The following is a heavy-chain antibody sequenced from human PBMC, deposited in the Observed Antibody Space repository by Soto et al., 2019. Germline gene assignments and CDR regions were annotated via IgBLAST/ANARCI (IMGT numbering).Heavy chain of an antibody. CDR2: ISGSGGST. CDR1: GFTFSSYA. Sequence: PVGSVRLSCAASGFTFSSYAMSRVRQAPGKGLEWVSAISGSGGSTYYADSVKGRFTISRDNSKNTLYLQMNSLRAEDTAVYYCAISPFDYVWGSYRPDYYYGMDVWGQGTTVTVSS. D-gene: IGHD3-16*02. CDR3: AISPFDYVWGSYRPDYYYGMDV. J-gene: IGHJ6*02. V-gene: IGHV3-23*01.